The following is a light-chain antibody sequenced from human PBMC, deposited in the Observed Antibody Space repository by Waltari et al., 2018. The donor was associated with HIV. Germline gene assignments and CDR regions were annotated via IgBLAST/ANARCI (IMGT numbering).Light chain of an antibody. V-gene: IGLV1-40*01. CDR3: QSYDSSLSAWV. CDR2: GDN. CDR1: SSNIGERYH. Sequence: SVLTQPPSVSVAPGQRVSIPPTGSSSNIGERYHVLPYQELPGTAPKLLIYGDNNRPSGVPDRFSGSKSGTSASLAITGLQFEDEADYYCQSYDSSLSAWVFGGGTKLTVL. J-gene: IGLJ3*02.